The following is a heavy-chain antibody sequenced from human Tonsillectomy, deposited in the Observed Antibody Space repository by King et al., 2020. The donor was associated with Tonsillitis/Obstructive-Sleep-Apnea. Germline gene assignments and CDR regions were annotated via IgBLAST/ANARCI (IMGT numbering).Heavy chain of an antibody. CDR2: INHSGST. Sequence: VQLQQWGAGLLKPSETLSLTCAVYGGSFSGYYWSWIRQPPGKGLEWIGEINHSGSTNCNPSVKSRVTISVDTSKNQFSLKLSSVTAADTAVYYCARGLKPTDIVGYYYYYMDVWGKGTRVTVSS. J-gene: IGHJ6*03. D-gene: IGHD2-15*01. CDR1: GGSFSGYY. CDR3: ARGLKPTDIVGYYYYYMDV. V-gene: IGHV4-34*01.